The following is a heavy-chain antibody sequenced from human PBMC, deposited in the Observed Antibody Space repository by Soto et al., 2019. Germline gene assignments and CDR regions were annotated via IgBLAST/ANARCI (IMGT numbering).Heavy chain of an antibody. CDR2: ISSSSSYI. D-gene: IGHD3-10*01. CDR1: GFTFSSYS. V-gene: IGHV3-21*01. J-gene: IGHJ5*02. CDR3: ARDVYGSGSYGEGNWFDP. Sequence: EVQLVESGGGLVKPGGSLRLSCAASGFTFSSYSMNWVRQAPGKGLEWVSSISSSSSYIYYADSVKGRFTISRDNAKNSLYLQRNSLRAEDTAVYYCARDVYGSGSYGEGNWFDPWGQGTLVTVSS.